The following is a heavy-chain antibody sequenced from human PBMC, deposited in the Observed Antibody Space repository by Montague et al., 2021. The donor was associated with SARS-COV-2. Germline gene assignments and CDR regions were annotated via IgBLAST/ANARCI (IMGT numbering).Heavy chain of an antibody. CDR3: ARESDSSAYYAFDV. CDR1: GFTFSSYG. V-gene: IGHV3-33*01. D-gene: IGHD3-22*01. CDR2: IWYDGSNE. Sequence: SLRLSCAASGFTFSSYGMHWVRQAPGKGLEWVAVIWYDGSNEYWADSVKGRFTISRDNFKNTLYLQMNGLRPEDTAVYYCARESDSSAYYAFDVWGQGTMVTVSS. J-gene: IGHJ3*01.